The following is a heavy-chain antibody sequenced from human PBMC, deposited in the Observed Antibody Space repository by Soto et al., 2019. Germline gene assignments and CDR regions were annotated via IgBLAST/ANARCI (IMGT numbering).Heavy chain of an antibody. Sequence: SETLSLTCPFSVDSISTVDYFWAWIRQPPGQALEYIGYIYKSATTYYNPSFESRVAISLDTSKSQFSLNVTSVTAADTAVYFCARGRYWPTGRCFTNWFDSWRQGTLDTVSS. CDR3: ARGRYWPTGRCFTNWFDS. V-gene: IGHV4-30-4*01. D-gene: IGHD1-1*01. CDR1: VDSISTVDYF. J-gene: IGHJ5*01. CDR2: IYKSATT.